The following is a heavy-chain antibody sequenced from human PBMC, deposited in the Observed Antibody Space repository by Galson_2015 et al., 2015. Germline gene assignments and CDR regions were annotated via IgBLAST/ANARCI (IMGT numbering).Heavy chain of an antibody. CDR2: IIPIFGTA. V-gene: IGHV1-69*13. Sequence: SVKVSCKASGGTFSSYAISWVRQAPGQGLEWMGGIIPIFGTANYAQKFQGRVTITADESTSTAYMELSSLRSEDTAVYYCASTDIVVVPAAISGGGGYYYYGMDVWGQGTTVTVSS. J-gene: IGHJ6*02. CDR3: ASTDIVVVPAAISGGGGYYYYGMDV. D-gene: IGHD2-2*02. CDR1: GGTFSSYA.